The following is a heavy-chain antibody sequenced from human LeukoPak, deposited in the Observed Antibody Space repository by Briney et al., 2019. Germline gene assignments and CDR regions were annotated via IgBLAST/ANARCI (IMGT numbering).Heavy chain of an antibody. CDR1: GFSFR. V-gene: IGHV3-7*03. D-gene: IGHD3-16*02. Sequence: PGGSLRLSCAGSGFSFRMGWVRQTPEKGLEYVANIIQDGGETHYVDSVKGRCTISRDNSKNTVYLQLNNLRAEDTAIYFCVRHDSFIPFWGQGTLVTVSS. J-gene: IGHJ4*02. CDR2: IIQDGGET. CDR3: VRHDSFIPF.